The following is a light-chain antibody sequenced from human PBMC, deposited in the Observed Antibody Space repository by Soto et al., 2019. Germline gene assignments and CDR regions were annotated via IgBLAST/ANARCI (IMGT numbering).Light chain of an antibody. CDR1: QSISSY. Sequence: DIQRTQSPSALSASVVDGLIIRCLASQSISSYLNWYQKKPGKAPKLLIYAASSLQSGVPSRFSGSGSGTDFTLTISCLQSEDFAPYYCPQYYSFPLTFGQGTKV. CDR3: PQYYSFPLT. J-gene: IGKJ1*01. V-gene: IGKV1-39*01. CDR2: AAS.